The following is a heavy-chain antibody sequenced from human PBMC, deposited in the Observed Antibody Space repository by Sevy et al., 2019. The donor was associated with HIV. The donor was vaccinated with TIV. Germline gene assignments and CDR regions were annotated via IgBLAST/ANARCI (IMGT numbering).Heavy chain of an antibody. CDR1: GYSFTSYW. CDR3: ARHEYGALEVPAARPGLGNYYGMDV. D-gene: IGHD2-2*01. J-gene: IGHJ6*02. CDR2: IYPGDSDT. Sequence: GESLKISCKGSGYSFTSYWIGWVRQMPGKGLEWMGIIYPGDSDTRYSPSFQGQVTISADKSISTAYLQWSSLKASDTAMYYCARHEYGALEVPAARPGLGNYYGMDVWGQGTTVTVSS. V-gene: IGHV5-51*01.